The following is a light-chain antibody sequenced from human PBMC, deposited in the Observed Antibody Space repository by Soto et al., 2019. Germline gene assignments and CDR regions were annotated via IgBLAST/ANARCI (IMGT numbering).Light chain of an antibody. Sequence: QSVLTQPPSASGAPGQRVTISCTGNSSNLGAGYDVHWYQQLPGAVPKLVIFGNRNRPSGVPERFSGSKSGTSASLAITGLQAEDEADYYCPAYDYSLNASVFGGGTKLTVL. CDR2: GNR. CDR3: PAYDYSLNASV. CDR1: SSNLGAGYD. J-gene: IGLJ3*02. V-gene: IGLV1-40*01.